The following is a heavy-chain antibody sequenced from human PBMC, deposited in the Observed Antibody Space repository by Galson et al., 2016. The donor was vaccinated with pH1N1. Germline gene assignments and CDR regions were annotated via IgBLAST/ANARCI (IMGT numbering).Heavy chain of an antibody. Sequence: LSLTCTVSGGSISVGTYYWSWVRQPAGKALEWIGGVSRSGDTNYNPSLGSRVTVSVDTSKNQFSMRLASVAASDTAVYYCARWPQGSATFYPWGQGTLVSVSS. CDR1: GGSISVGTYY. D-gene: IGHD2/OR15-2a*01. CDR3: ARWPQGSATFYP. CDR2: VSRSGDT. V-gene: IGHV4-61*02. J-gene: IGHJ5*02.